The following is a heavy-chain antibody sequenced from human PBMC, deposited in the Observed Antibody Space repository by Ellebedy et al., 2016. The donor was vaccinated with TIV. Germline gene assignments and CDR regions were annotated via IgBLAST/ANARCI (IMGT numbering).Heavy chain of an antibody. D-gene: IGHD6-25*01. Sequence: SETLSLTXTVSGGSISSSSYDWGWIRQPPGKGLEWIGSIYYSGSTYYNPSLKSRVTISVDTSKNQFSLNLSSVTAADTAVYYCARGRGGFNLYYGMDVWGQGTTVTVSS. CDR2: IYYSGST. V-gene: IGHV4-39*07. CDR1: GGSISSSSYD. J-gene: IGHJ6*02. CDR3: ARGRGGFNLYYGMDV.